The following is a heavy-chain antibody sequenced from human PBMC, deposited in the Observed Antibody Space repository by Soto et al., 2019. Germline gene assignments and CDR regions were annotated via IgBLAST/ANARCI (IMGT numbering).Heavy chain of an antibody. D-gene: IGHD6-19*01. J-gene: IGHJ5*02. V-gene: IGHV4-34*01. CDR3: LGWLNENWVXP. CDR1: GVSFSTYY. CDR2: ISHSGSP. Sequence: SETLSLTCAVYGVSFSTYYWSWIRQSPGKGLEWIGEISHSGSPIYNPSLKSRLTISVDTSKKEFYLKLSSVTAADTAVYYCLGWLNENWVXPWGQGTLVTVSS.